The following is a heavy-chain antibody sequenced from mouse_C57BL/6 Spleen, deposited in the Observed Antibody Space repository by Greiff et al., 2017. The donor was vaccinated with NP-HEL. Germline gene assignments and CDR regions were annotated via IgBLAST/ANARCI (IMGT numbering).Heavy chain of an antibody. Sequence: VQLQQSGPGLVKPSQSLSLTCSVTGYSITSGYYWNWIRQFPGNKLEWMGYISYDGSNNYNPSLKNRISITRDTSKNQFFLKLNSVTTEDTATYYCARDRNYGSGLWAMDYWGQGTSVTVSS. CDR3: ARDRNYGSGLWAMDY. CDR2: ISYDGSN. J-gene: IGHJ4*01. CDR1: GYSITSGYY. D-gene: IGHD1-1*01. V-gene: IGHV3-6*01.